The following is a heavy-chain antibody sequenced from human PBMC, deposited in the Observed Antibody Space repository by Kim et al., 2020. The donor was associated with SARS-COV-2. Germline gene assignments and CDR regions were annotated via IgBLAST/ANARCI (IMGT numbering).Heavy chain of an antibody. Sequence: SETLSLTCTVSGGSISSGGYYWSWIRQHPGKGLEWIGYIYYSGSTYYNPSLKSRVTISVDTSKNQFSLKLSSVTAADTAVYYCARGVPYDSSGAGAFDIWGQGTMVTVSS. V-gene: IGHV4-31*03. CDR3: ARGVPYDSSGAGAFDI. D-gene: IGHD3-22*01. CDR1: GGSISSGGYY. J-gene: IGHJ3*02. CDR2: IYYSGST.